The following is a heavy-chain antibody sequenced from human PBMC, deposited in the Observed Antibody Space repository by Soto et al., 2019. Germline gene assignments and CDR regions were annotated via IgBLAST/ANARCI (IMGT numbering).Heavy chain of an antibody. D-gene: IGHD6-6*01. CDR1: GFTVSSNY. J-gene: IGHJ6*02. V-gene: IGHV3-66*01. CDR3: AREYSSSATHHKFYYYYYYGMDV. Sequence: GGSLRLSCAASGFTVSSNYMSWVRQAPGKGLEWVSVIYSGGSTYYADSVKGRFTISRDNSKNTLYLQVNSLRAEDTAVYYCAREYSSSATHHKFYYYYYYGMDVWGQGTTVTVSS. CDR2: IYSGGST.